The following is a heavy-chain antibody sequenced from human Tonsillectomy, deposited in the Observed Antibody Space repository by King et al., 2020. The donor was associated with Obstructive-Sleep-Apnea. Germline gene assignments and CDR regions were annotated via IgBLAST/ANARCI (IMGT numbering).Heavy chain of an antibody. CDR1: GYTFTGYW. J-gene: IGHJ4*02. CDR2: IDPSDSYI. D-gene: IGHD3-16*01. V-gene: IGHV5-10-1*03. Sequence: VQLVESGAEVKKPGESLRISCKGSGYTFTGYWISWVRQMPGKGLEWMGRIDPSDSYINYSPSFQGHGTFSADKSISTAYLQWSSLKASDTAMYYCARHFGGSARFDDWGQGTLATVSA. CDR3: ARHFGGSARFDD.